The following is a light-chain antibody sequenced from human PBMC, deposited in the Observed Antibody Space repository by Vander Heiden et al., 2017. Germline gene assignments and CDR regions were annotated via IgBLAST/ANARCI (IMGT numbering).Light chain of an antibody. J-gene: IGKJ2*01. V-gene: IGKV3-11*01. CDR2: DAS. Sequence: DIVLTQSPATLSLSPGERATLSCRASQSISADLAWYQQKPGQAPRLLIYDASNRATGIPARFSGSGSGTDFTLTISNLEPEDFAVYYCQQRNSWPRTFGQGTKVEI. CDR1: QSISAD. CDR3: QQRNSWPRT.